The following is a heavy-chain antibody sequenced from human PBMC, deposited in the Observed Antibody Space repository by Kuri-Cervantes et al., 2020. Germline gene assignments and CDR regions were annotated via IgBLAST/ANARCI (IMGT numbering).Heavy chain of an antibody. CDR2: IYHSGST. V-gene: IGHV4-4*02. Sequence: SETLSLTCAVSGGSISSSNWWSWVRQPPGKGLEWIGEIYHSGSTNYNPSLKSRVTISVDTSKNQFPLKLSSVTAADTAVYYCARDYFRSGWYGGVGYWGQGTLVTVSS. D-gene: IGHD6-19*01. CDR1: GGSISSSNW. J-gene: IGHJ4*02. CDR3: ARDYFRSGWYGGVGY.